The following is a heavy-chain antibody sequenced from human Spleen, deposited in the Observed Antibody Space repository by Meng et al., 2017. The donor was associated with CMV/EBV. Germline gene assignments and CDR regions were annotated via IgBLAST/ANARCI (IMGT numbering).Heavy chain of an antibody. V-gene: IGHV1-24*01. CDR1: GYTLTEFS. J-gene: IGHJ4*02. Sequence: ASVKVSCKVSGYTLTEFSMHWVRQAPGRGLEWMGAFDPEDGERIYAQKFQGRLTMTEDTSTDTAYMELRSLRSDDTVVYYCARDSGALCSSTSCPTNYWVQGTLVTVSS. CDR2: FDPEDGER. CDR3: ARDSGALCSSTSCPTNY. D-gene: IGHD2-2*01.